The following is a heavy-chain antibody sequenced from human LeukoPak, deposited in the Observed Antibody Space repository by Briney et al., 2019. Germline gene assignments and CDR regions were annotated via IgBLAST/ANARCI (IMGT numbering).Heavy chain of an antibody. V-gene: IGHV1-69*01. J-gene: IGHJ4*02. CDR2: IIPIFGTA. Sequence: ASVKVSCKASGGTFSRYAISWVRQAPGQGLEWMGGIIPIFGTANYAQKVQGRVTITADESTSTAYMELSSLRSEDTAVYYFARDSGRGVAGNLDYWGQGTLVTVSS. CDR3: ARDSGRGVAGNLDY. D-gene: IGHD6-19*01. CDR1: GGTFSRYA.